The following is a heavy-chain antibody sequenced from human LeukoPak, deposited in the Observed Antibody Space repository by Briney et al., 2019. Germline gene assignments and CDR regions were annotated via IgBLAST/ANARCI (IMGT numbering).Heavy chain of an antibody. CDR3: ARGPAPSYDFWSGYCYY. CDR2: IIPIFGTA. J-gene: IGHJ4*02. D-gene: IGHD3-3*01. CDR1: GGTFSSYA. Sequence: ASVKVSCKASGGTFSSYAISWVRQAPGQGLEWMGRIIPIFGTANYAQKFQGRVTITTDESTSTAYMELSSLRSEDTAVYYCARGPAPSYDFWSGYCYYWGQGTLVTVSS. V-gene: IGHV1-69*05.